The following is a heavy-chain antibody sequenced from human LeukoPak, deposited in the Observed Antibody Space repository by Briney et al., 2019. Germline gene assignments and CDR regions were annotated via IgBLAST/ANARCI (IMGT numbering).Heavy chain of an antibody. J-gene: IGHJ4*02. CDR1: GYTFTSYY. V-gene: IGHV1-46*01. CDR2: INPNGGTT. D-gene: IGHD4-23*01. CDR3: ARGFFYGGNERGLDY. Sequence: ASVKVSCEASGYTFTSYYMHWVRQAPGQGLEWVGIINPNGGTTTYAQRFQGKVTMTRDTSTRTYFMELSGLRSEDTALYYCARGFFYGGNERGLDYWGQGTLVTVSS.